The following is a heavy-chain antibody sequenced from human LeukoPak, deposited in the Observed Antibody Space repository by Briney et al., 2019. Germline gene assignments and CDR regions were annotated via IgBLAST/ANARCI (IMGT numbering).Heavy chain of an antibody. Sequence: SETLSLTCTVSGGSISSSSYYWGWIRQPPGKGLEWIGSIYYSGSTYYNPSLKSRVTISVDRSKNQFSLKLSSVAAADTAVYYCASSNYYGSGTAAVWGQGPWSPSPQ. V-gene: IGHV4-39*07. D-gene: IGHD3-10*01. CDR1: GGSISSSSYY. CDR3: ASSNYYGSGTAAV. CDR2: IYYSGST. J-gene: IGHJ1*01.